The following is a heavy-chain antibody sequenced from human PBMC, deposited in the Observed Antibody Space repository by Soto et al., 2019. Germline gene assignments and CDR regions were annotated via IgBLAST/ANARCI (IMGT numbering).Heavy chain of an antibody. CDR3: ARHRDFNHFDY. CDR2: IDPSDSYI. CDR1: GYSFTSYW. J-gene: IGHJ4*02. Sequence: PGESLKISCKGSGYSFTSYWISWVRQMPGKGLEWMGRIDPSDSYIKDSPAFQGHVTISTDKSISTAYLQWSSLKASDTAMYYCARHRDFNHFDYWGPGTLVTVSS. V-gene: IGHV5-10-1*01.